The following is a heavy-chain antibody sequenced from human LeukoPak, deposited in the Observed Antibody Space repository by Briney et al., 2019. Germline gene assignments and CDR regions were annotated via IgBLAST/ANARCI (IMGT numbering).Heavy chain of an antibody. Sequence: GGSLRLSCAASGFTFSSYAMHWVRQAPGKGLEWVSSISSSSSYIYYADSVKGRFTISRDNAKNSLYLQMNSLRAEDTAVYYCARDPLVVVPAANHGMDVWGQGTTVTVSS. J-gene: IGHJ6*02. CDR3: ARDPLVVVPAANHGMDV. CDR1: GFTFSSYA. V-gene: IGHV3-21*01. CDR2: ISSSSSYI. D-gene: IGHD2-2*01.